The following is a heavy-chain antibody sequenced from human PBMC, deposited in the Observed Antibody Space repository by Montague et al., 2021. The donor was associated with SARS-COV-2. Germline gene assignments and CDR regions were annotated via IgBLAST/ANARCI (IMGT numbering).Heavy chain of an antibody. CDR1: GFTFSSYS. V-gene: IGHV3-23*01. Sequence: SLRLSCAASGFTFSSYSMSWVRQAPGKGLEWVSAISGSGGSTYYVDSVKGRFTISRDKAKNTLYLQMNSLRAEDTAVYYCAKDLRGGIFGVVIIPYDAFDIWGKGTMVTVSS. D-gene: IGHD3-3*01. CDR2: ISGSGGST. J-gene: IGHJ3*02. CDR3: AKDLRGGIFGVVIIPYDAFDI.